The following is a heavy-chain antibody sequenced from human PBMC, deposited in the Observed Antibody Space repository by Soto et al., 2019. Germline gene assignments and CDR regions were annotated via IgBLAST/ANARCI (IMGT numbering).Heavy chain of an antibody. V-gene: IGHV4-31*03. CDR1: GGSINSGGYY. D-gene: IGHD6-13*01. Sequence: QVQLQESGPGLVKPSQTLSLICTVSGGSINSGGYYWNWIRQHPGKGLEWIGYIFYSGSTYYNPFLRRRVTISADTSENQFSLNLSSVTAADTAVYFCAREYRQSGYSSSWVFDYWGQGTLVNVSS. CDR2: IFYSGST. CDR3: AREYRQSGYSSSWVFDY. J-gene: IGHJ4*02.